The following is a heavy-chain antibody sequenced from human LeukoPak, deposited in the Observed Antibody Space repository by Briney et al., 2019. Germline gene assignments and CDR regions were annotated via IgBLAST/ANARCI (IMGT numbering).Heavy chain of an antibody. Sequence: GGPLRLSCAASGFTFSSYAMSWVRQAPGKGLEWVSAISGSGGSTYYADSVKGRFTISRDNSKNTLYLQMNSLRAEDTAVYYCAKDGDGMVRGVIVTNVHAPYFDYRGQGTLVTVSS. CDR3: AKDGDGMVRGVIVTNVHAPYFDY. CDR2: ISGSGGST. CDR1: GFTFSSYA. J-gene: IGHJ4*02. D-gene: IGHD3-10*01. V-gene: IGHV3-23*01.